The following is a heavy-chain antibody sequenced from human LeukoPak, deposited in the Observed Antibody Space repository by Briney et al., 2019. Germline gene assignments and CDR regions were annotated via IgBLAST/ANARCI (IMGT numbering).Heavy chain of an antibody. Sequence: QPGGSLRLSCAASGFTFSSYEMNWVRQAPGKGLEWVSYISSSGSTIYYADSVKGRSTISRDNAKNSLYLQMNSLRAEDTAVYYCARALRLGATVWGQGTMVTVSS. CDR1: GFTFSSYE. V-gene: IGHV3-48*03. D-gene: IGHD3-16*01. J-gene: IGHJ3*01. CDR2: ISSSGSTI. CDR3: ARALRLGATV.